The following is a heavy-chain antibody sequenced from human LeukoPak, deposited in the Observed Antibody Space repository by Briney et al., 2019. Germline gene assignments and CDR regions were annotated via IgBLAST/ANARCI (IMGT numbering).Heavy chain of an antibody. CDR1: GGSFSGYY. D-gene: IGHD1-26*01. V-gene: IGHV4-34*01. CDR3: ARDRVGATAGFDY. J-gene: IGHJ4*02. Sequence: SETLSLTCAVYGGSFSGYYWSWIRQPPGKGLEWIGEINHSGSTDYNPSLESRVTISVDTSKNQFSLKLSSVTAADTAVYYCARDRVGATAGFDYWGQGTLVTVSS. CDR2: INHSGST.